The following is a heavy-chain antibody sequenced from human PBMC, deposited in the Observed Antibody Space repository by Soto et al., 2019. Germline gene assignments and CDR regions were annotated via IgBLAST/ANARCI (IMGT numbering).Heavy chain of an antibody. D-gene: IGHD2-15*01. CDR3: VRALGSRFMGWPRFDP. V-gene: IGHV4-30-4*01. Sequence: TLSLPCTVPGDSLRIVDYYWTWIRQTPGKGLEWIGFIYKSGTAKDNPSLSIQVSISVHTSKNQFFLRLNYVTASDTAVYYRVRALGSRFMGWPRFDPWGQGRLVTVSS. CDR1: GDSLRIVDYY. CDR2: IYKSGTA. J-gene: IGHJ5*02.